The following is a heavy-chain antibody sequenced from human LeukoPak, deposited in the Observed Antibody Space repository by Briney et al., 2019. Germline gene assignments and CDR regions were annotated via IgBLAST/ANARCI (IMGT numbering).Heavy chain of an antibody. D-gene: IGHD3-22*01. CDR2: INPNSGGT. Sequence: ASVKVSCKASGHTFTGYYMHWVRQAPGQGLEWMGWINPNSGGTNYAQKFQGRVTMTRDTSISTAYMELSRLRSDDTAVYYCARAPSGRYDSSGYYYLYWGQGTLVTVSS. CDR1: GHTFTGYY. CDR3: ARAPSGRYDSSGYYYLY. V-gene: IGHV1-2*02. J-gene: IGHJ4*02.